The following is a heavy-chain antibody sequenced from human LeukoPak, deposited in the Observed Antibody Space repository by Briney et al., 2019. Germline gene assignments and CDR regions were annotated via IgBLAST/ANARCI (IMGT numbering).Heavy chain of an antibody. CDR1: GGSISTYY. D-gene: IGHD5-18*01. Sequence: SETLSLTCSVSGGSISTYYWSWIRQPSGKGLEWIGYIYDSGSTNYNPSLKSRVTISVDTSKNQFSLKLSSVTAADTAVYYCARHHSNFDYWGQGTLVTVSS. V-gene: IGHV4-59*08. CDR2: IYDSGST. J-gene: IGHJ4*02. CDR3: ARHHSNFDY.